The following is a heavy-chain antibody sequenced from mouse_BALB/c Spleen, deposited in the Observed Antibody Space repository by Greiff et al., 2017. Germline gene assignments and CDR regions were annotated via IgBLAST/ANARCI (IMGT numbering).Heavy chain of an antibody. V-gene: IGHV1-80*01. CDR1: GYAFSSYW. CDR3: ARYLYGNYFDV. J-gene: IGHJ1*01. D-gene: IGHD2-1*01. Sequence: QVQLQQSGAELVRPGSSVKISCKASGYAFSSYWMNWVKQRPGQGLEWIGQIYPGDGDTNYNGKFKGKATLTADKSSSTAYMQLSSLTSEDSAVYFCARYLYGNYFDVWGAGTTVTVSS. CDR2: IYPGDGDT.